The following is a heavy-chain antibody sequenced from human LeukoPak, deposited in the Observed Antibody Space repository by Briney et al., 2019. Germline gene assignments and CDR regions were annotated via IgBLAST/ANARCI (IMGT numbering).Heavy chain of an antibody. Sequence: SETLSLTCTVSGGSISSGSYYWSWIRQPAGKGLEWIGRIYTSGSTNYNPSLKSRVTISVDTSKNQFSLKLSSVTAADTAVYYCARDRTGDGYNPFDYWGQGSLVTVSS. CDR1: GGSISSGSYY. J-gene: IGHJ4*02. CDR3: ARDRTGDGYNPFDY. CDR2: IYTSGST. D-gene: IGHD5-24*01. V-gene: IGHV4-61*02.